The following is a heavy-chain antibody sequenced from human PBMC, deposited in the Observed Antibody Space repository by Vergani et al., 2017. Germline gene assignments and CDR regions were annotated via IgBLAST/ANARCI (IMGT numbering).Heavy chain of an antibody. CDR3: ARGTTVTTGGQYAFDI. CDR2: INHSGST. V-gene: IGHV4-34*01. CDR1: GGSFSGYY. D-gene: IGHD4-17*01. Sequence: QVQLQQWGAGLLKPSETLSLTCAVYGGSFSGYYWSWIRQPPGKGLEWIGEINHSGSTNYNPSLKSRVTISVDTSKNQFSLKLSSVTAADTAVYYCARGTTVTTGGQYAFDIWGQGTMVTVSS. J-gene: IGHJ3*02.